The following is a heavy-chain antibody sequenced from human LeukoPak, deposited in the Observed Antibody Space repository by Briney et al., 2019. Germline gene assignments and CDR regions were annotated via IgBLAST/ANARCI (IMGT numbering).Heavy chain of an antibody. V-gene: IGHV3-48*03. J-gene: IGHJ4*02. CDR3: ARDRPVTPLGY. CDR2: ISSSGSTI. Sequence: PGGSLRLSCAASGFTFSSYEMNWVRQAPGKGLEWVSYISSSGSTIYYADSVKGRFTISRDNSKNTVYLQMNSLRAEDTAVYYCARDRPVTPLGYWGQGTLVTVSS. D-gene: IGHD3-16*01. CDR1: GFTFSSYE.